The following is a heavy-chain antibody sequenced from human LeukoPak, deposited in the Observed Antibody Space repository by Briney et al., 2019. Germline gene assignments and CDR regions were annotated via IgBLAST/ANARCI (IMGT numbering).Heavy chain of an antibody. CDR3: ARDRVLATISNWFDP. CDR1: GYTFTSYG. Sequence: ASVKVSCKASGYTFTSYGISWVRQAPGQGLEWMGIINPSGGSTSYAQKFQGRVTMTRDTSTSTVYMQLSNLRSEDTAIYYCARDRVLATISNWFDPWGQGTLVTVSS. D-gene: IGHD5-24*01. V-gene: IGHV1-46*01. CDR2: INPSGGST. J-gene: IGHJ5*02.